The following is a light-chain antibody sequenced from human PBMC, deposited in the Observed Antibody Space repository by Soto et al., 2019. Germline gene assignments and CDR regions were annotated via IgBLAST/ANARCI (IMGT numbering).Light chain of an antibody. Sequence: DIQMTQSPSTLSASVGDRVTITCRASQSIGSWLAWYQQKPVAAPKFLIYKASSLESGVPSRFSGSGSGTEFTLTISSLQHDDFAIYYCQQYDSYPWTFGQGTKVAIK. J-gene: IGKJ1*01. CDR1: QSIGSW. V-gene: IGKV1-5*03. CDR2: KAS. CDR3: QQYDSYPWT.